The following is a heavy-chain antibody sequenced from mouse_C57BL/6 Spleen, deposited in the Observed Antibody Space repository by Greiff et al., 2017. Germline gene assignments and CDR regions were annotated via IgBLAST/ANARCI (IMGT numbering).Heavy chain of an antibody. J-gene: IGHJ2*01. CDR1: GYSITSGYY. CDR2: ISYDGSN. D-gene: IGHD2-5*01. Sequence: EVKVEESGPGLVKPSQSLSLTCSVTGYSITSGYYWNWIRQFPGNKLEWMGYISYDGSNNYNPSLKNRISITRDTSKNQFFLKLNSVTTEDTATYYCARSNYYFDYWGQGTTLTVAS. V-gene: IGHV3-6*01. CDR3: ARSNYYFDY.